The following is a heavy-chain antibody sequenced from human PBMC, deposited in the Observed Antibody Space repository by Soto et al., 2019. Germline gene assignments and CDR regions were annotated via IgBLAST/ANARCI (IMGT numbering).Heavy chain of an antibody. J-gene: IGHJ4*02. CDR2: IFYSGST. CDR3: ARGQYSGSGSRFHY. Sequence: PSETLSLTCTVSGDSISSGDYYWSWIRQPPGKGLEWIGYIFYSGSTNYNPSLKSRVTISADTSKNQFSLKLSSVSAADTAVFFCARGQYSGSGSRFHYWGQGTLVTVSS. CDR1: GDSISSGDYY. V-gene: IGHV4-30-4*01. D-gene: IGHD3-10*01.